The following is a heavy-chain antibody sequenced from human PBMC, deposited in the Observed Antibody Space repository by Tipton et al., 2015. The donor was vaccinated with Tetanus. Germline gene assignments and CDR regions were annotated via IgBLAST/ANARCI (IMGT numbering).Heavy chain of an antibody. J-gene: IGHJ2*01. V-gene: IGHV1-18*01. CDR1: GYTFTSYG. CDR3: PRDPTGEEYVDL. CDR2: NSAYNGNT. Sequence: QLVQSGAEVNKPGASVKVSCTASGYTFTSYGIGWVRQAPGQGLEWMGWNSAYNGNTNYAQKLQGRATMTTDTSTSTAYMELMTLRSDDPAVYYWPRDPTGEEYVDLGRRDSQVTVSS. D-gene: IGHD3-16*01.